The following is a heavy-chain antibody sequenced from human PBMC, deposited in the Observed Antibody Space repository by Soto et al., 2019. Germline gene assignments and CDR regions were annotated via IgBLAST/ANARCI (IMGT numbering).Heavy chain of an antibody. CDR2: IYSGGST. V-gene: IGHV3-53*04. Sequence: GGSLRLSCAASGFTVSSNYMSWVRQAPGKGLEWVSVIYSGGSTYYADSVKGRFTISRHNSKNTLYLQMNSLRAEDTAVYYCAWDILTGPRRYNYWGQGTLVTVSS. CDR3: AWDILTGPRRYNY. D-gene: IGHD3-9*01. J-gene: IGHJ4*02. CDR1: GFTVSSNY.